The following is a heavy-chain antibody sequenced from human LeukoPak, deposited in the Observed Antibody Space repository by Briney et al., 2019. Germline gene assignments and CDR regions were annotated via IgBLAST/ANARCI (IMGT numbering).Heavy chain of an antibody. CDR2: INPNSGGT. D-gene: IGHD2-8*01. Sequence: GASVKVSCKASGYTFTGYYMHWVRQAPGQGLEWMGWINPNSGGTNYAQKFQGRGTMTRDTSISTAYMELSRLRSDDTAVYYCARKERGYCTNGVCYSTPPSHNWFDPWGQGTLVTVSS. CDR3: ARKERGYCTNGVCYSTPPSHNWFDP. J-gene: IGHJ5*02. CDR1: GYTFTGYY. V-gene: IGHV1-2*02.